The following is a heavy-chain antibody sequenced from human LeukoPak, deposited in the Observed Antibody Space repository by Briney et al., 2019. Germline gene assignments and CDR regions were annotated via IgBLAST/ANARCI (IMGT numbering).Heavy chain of an antibody. J-gene: IGHJ6*03. Sequence: SETLSLTCTVSGGSISSSSYYWGWIRQPPGKGLEWIGYIYYSGSTNYNPSLKSRVTISVDTSKNQFSLKLSSVTAADTAVYYCATTSAAAGTLGSYYYYYMDVWGKGTTVTISS. D-gene: IGHD6-13*01. CDR3: ATTSAAAGTLGSYYYYYMDV. CDR1: GGSISSSSYY. CDR2: IYYSGST. V-gene: IGHV4-61*05.